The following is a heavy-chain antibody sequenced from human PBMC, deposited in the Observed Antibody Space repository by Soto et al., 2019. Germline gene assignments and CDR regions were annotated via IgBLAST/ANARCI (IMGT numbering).Heavy chain of an antibody. Sequence: QVQLVESGGGVVQPGRSLRLSCAVSGFTFSSHAMHWVRQAPGKGLEWVTLISSDGSNKYYADSVKGRFTTSRDNSQNTMYQQMNSLRVEDTAVYYCARDDEGGSDCDLGYWGQGALVTVSS. CDR3: ARDDEGGSDCDLGY. D-gene: IGHD1-26*01. V-gene: IGHV3-30-3*01. J-gene: IGHJ4*02. CDR1: GFTFSSHA. CDR2: ISSDGSNK.